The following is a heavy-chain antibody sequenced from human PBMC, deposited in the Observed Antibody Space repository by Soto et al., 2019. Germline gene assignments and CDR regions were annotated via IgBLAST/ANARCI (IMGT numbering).Heavy chain of an antibody. CDR3: AGRRRNDGSGYLVY. Sequence: EVQLLESGGGLVQPGGSLRLSCAASGLTFSTSAMSWVRQAPGQGLEWVSTINDVGGTSYADSVKGRFTISRDTSKDILFLQMSRLRPDVTAVYYCAGRRRNDGSGYLVYWGQGSLVTVSS. V-gene: IGHV3-23*01. CDR2: INDVGGT. D-gene: IGHD3-22*01. J-gene: IGHJ4*02. CDR1: GLTFSTSA.